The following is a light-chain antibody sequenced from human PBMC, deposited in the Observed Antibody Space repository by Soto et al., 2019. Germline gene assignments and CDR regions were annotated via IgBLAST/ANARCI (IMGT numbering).Light chain of an antibody. Sequence: DIQMTQSPCSVSASVGDTVTITCRASQGLKFLAWYRQKPGKVPKLLIYSASNLQSGVPSRFSGSGSGTDFTLTISSLQPEDVATYYGQRTYNASSITFGQGTRLEIK. CDR3: QRTYNASSIT. CDR2: SAS. J-gene: IGKJ5*01. CDR1: QGLKF. V-gene: IGKV1-27*01.